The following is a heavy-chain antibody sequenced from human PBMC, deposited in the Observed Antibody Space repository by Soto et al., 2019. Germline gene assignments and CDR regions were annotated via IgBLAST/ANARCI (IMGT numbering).Heavy chain of an antibody. V-gene: IGHV4-30-2*01. Sequence: PSQTLSLTCAVSGGSISSGGYSWSWIPQPPGKGLEWIGYIYHSGSTYYNPSLKSRVTISVDRSKNQFSLKLSSVTAADTAVYYCARGMTTVTTLDYWGQGTLVTVSS. CDR3: ARGMTTVTTLDY. D-gene: IGHD4-4*01. J-gene: IGHJ4*02. CDR1: GGSISSGGYS. CDR2: IYHSGST.